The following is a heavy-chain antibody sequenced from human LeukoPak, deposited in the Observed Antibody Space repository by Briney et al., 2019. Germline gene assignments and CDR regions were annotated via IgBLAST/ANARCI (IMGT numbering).Heavy chain of an antibody. CDR2: ISGSGGST. CDR3: AKDGGLLWFGELPRTFYYMDV. V-gene: IGHV3-23*01. D-gene: IGHD3-10*01. Sequence: GGSLRLSCAASGFSFGNHAMSWVRQAPGKGLEWVSAISGSGGSTYYADSVKGRFTISRDNSKNTLYLQMNSLRAEDTAVYYCAKDGGLLWFGELPRTFYYMDVWGKGTTVTVSS. J-gene: IGHJ6*03. CDR1: GFSFGNHA.